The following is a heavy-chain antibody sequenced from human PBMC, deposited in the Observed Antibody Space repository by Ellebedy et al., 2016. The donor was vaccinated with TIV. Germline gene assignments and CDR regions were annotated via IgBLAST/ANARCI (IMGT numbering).Heavy chain of an antibody. V-gene: IGHV3-48*04. J-gene: IGHJ4*02. CDR3: TREHWGVDY. CDR2: ITSTGTII. Sequence: GESLKISCAASGFSFSHYSMNWVRQAPGKGLEWLSYITSTGTIIYYADSVKGRFTISRDDAKNSLYLQMNSLRVEDTAVYYCTREHWGVDYWGQGTLVTVSS. CDR1: GFSFSHYS. D-gene: IGHD3-10*01.